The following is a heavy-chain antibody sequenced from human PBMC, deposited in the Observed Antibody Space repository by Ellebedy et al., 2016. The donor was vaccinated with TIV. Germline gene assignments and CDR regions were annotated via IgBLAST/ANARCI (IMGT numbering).Heavy chain of an antibody. CDR2: ISAYNGNT. CDR1: GYTFTSYG. D-gene: IGHD3-10*01. V-gene: IGHV1-18*04. CDR3: ARDPDRITMVRGEFDP. Sequence: AASVKVSCKASGYTFTSYGISWVRQAPGQGLEWMGWISAYNGNTNYAQKLQGRVTMTTDTSTSTAYMELRSLRSDDTAVYYCARDPDRITMVRGEFDPWGQGTLVTVSS. J-gene: IGHJ5*02.